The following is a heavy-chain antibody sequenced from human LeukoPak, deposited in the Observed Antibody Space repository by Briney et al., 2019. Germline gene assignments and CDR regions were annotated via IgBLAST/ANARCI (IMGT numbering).Heavy chain of an antibody. Sequence: SETLSLTCTVSGYSISSGYYWGWIRQPPGKGLEWIGSIYHSGSTYYNPSLKSRVTISVDTSKNQFSLKLSSVTAADTAVYYCARAEWLVPDYWGQGTLVTVSS. CDR1: GYSISSGYY. CDR2: IYHSGST. J-gene: IGHJ4*02. CDR3: ARAEWLVPDY. D-gene: IGHD6-19*01. V-gene: IGHV4-38-2*02.